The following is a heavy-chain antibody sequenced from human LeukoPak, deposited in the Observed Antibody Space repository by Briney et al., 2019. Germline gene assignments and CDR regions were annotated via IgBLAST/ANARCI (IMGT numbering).Heavy chain of an antibody. CDR1: GGSFSGDF. V-gene: IGHV4-34*01. J-gene: IGHJ6*03. CDR3: ARARSGSYYSYYYYYMDV. CDR2: INHGGST. D-gene: IGHD1-26*01. Sequence: SETLSLTCAVYGGSFSGDFWSWIRQSPGKGLEWIGEINHGGSTTYNPSLQSRVTMSVDTSTNQISLKMTSVTAADTAVYYCARARSGSYYSYYYYYMDVWGKGTTVTISS.